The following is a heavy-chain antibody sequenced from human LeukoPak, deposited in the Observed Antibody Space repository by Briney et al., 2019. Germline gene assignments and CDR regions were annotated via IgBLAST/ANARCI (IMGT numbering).Heavy chain of an antibody. D-gene: IGHD2-2*01. Sequence: SETLSLTCTVSGGSISSYYWSWIRQPPGKGLEWIGYIYYSGSTNYNPSLKSRVTISVDTSKNQFSLKLSSVTAADTAGYYCARAPAYGSSTSCYAGGIDYWGQGTLVTVSS. CDR2: IYYSGST. CDR3: ARAPAYGSSTSCYAGGIDY. CDR1: GGSISSYY. J-gene: IGHJ4*02. V-gene: IGHV4-59*01.